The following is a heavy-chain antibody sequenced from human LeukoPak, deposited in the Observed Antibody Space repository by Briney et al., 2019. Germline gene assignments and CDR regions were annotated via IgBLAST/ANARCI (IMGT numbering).Heavy chain of an antibody. D-gene: IGHD3-22*01. CDR2: ISSSGSTI. Sequence: PGGSLRLSCAASGFTFSTYSMNWVRQAPGKGLEWVSYISSSGSTIYYADSVKGRFTISRDNAKNSLYLQMNSLRAEDTAVYYCARIGGNVVVITTQIDYWGQGTLVTVSS. J-gene: IGHJ4*02. CDR1: GFTFSTYS. CDR3: ARIGGNVVVITTQIDY. V-gene: IGHV3-48*04.